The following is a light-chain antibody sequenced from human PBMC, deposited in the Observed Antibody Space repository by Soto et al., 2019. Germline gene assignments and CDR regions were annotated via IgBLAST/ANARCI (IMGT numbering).Light chain of an antibody. J-gene: IGLJ2*01. CDR2: DNN. V-gene: IGLV1-51*01. CDR3: GTWDSSLSAVV. CDR1: SSNIEHHY. Sequence: QSVLTQPPSVSAAPGQTVTISCSGSSSNIEHHYVSWYQLLPGTAPKLLIYDNNRRPSGIPDRFSGSKSGTSATLGITGLQTGDEADYYCGTWDSSLSAVVFGGGTKLTVL.